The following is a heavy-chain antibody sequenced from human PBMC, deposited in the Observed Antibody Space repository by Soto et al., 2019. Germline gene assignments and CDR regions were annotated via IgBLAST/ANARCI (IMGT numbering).Heavy chain of an antibody. Sequence: QVQLVQSGADVKKPGASVKLSCKASGYTFTTYAISWLRQAPGQGLEWMGWSNTYTGNTDYARSLQGRVTMTTDTSTNTAYMELRSLTSDDTAVYYCARDRLSRTSSITFDHWGQGVLVTVSS. CDR3: ARDRLSRTSSITFDH. J-gene: IGHJ4*02. CDR2: SNTYTGNT. CDR1: GYTFTTYA. V-gene: IGHV1-18*01. D-gene: IGHD6-6*01.